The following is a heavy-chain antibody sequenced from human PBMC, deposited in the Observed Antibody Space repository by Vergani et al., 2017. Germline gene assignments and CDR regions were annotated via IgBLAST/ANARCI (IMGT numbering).Heavy chain of an antibody. CDR2: NIPILGIA. V-gene: IGHV1-69*04. D-gene: IGHD6-13*01. CDR1: GGTFSSYT. CDR3: ARAGAAVRGKFDP. Sequence: QAQLVQSGAEVKKPGASVKVSCKASGGTFSSYTISWVRQAPGQGLEWMGRNIPILGIANYAQKFQGRVTITADKSTSTAYMELSSLRSEDTAVYYCARAGAAVRGKFDPWGQGTLVTVSS. J-gene: IGHJ5*02.